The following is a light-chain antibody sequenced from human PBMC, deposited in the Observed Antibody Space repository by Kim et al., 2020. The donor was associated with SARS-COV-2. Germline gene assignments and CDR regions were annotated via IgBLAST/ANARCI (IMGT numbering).Light chain of an antibody. CDR1: RSVSNN. V-gene: IGKV3-15*01. CDR3: QQYNNWPRT. Sequence: VTPGKRAPLPRRASRSVSNNVAGYQQTPGHTPRIVIYGASARATGIPDRYSGSGSGTEFTHTISSLQAGDFAVYYCQQYNNWPRTFGQGTKVDIK. CDR2: GAS. J-gene: IGKJ1*01.